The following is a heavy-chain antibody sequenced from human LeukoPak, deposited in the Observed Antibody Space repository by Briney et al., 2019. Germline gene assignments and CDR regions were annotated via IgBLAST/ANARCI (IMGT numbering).Heavy chain of an antibody. V-gene: IGHV1-2*02. D-gene: IGHD5-18*01. J-gene: IGHJ4*02. CDR2: INPNNGGT. CDR3: ARVLFVDTAMNPFDY. CDR1: GYTFTGYY. Sequence: ASVKVSCKASGYTFTGYYMHWVRQAPGQGLEWMGWINPNNGGTNYAQKFQGRVTMTRDTSISTAYMELSRLRSDDTAVCYCARVLFVDTAMNPFDYWGQGTLATVSS.